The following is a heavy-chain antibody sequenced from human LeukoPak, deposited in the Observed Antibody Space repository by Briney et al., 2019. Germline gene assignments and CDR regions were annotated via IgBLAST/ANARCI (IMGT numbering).Heavy chain of an antibody. Sequence: GWSLRLSCAASGFTVSFNYMNWVRQAPGKGLAWVSVIYSGGNTYYADSVKGRFTISRHNSEDTVYLQMNSLRPEDTAVYYCARGPVSTIWDNWFDPWGQGALVTVSS. CDR1: GFTVSFNY. CDR3: ARGPVSTIWDNWFDP. J-gene: IGHJ5*02. V-gene: IGHV3-53*04. D-gene: IGHD6-13*01. CDR2: IYSGGNT.